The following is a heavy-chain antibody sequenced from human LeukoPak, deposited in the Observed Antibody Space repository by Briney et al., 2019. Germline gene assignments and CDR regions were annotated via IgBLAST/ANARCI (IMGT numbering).Heavy chain of an antibody. V-gene: IGHV4-59*12. D-gene: IGHD3-9*01. CDR2: IYYSGST. Sequence: PSETLSLTCTVSGGSISNYYWSWIRQPPGKGLEWIGYIYYSGSTNYNPSLKSRVTMSVDTSKNQFSLKLSSVTAADTAVYYCARDYDVLTAYPPTQLFDPWGQGTLVTVSS. J-gene: IGHJ5*02. CDR1: GGSISNYY. CDR3: ARDYDVLTAYPPTQLFDP.